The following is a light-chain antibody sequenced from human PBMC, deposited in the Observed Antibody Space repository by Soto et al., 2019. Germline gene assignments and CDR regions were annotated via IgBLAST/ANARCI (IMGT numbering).Light chain of an antibody. J-gene: IGLJ2*01. V-gene: IGLV2-23*01. Sequence: QSALTQPASVSGSPGQSITISCTGTSSDVGSYNLVSWYQHHPGKATKLIISDDNKRPSGVSNRFSGSKSGNTASLTISGLQDEDEADFYCCSYAGYNTLVFGGGTKLTVL. CDR3: CSYAGYNTLV. CDR2: DDN. CDR1: SSDVGSYNL.